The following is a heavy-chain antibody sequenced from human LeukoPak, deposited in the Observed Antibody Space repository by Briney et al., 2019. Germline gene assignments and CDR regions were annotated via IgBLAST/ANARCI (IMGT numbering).Heavy chain of an antibody. J-gene: IGHJ4*02. V-gene: IGHV4-34*01. CDR3: ARLYSGSYIY. CDR1: GGSFSGYY. CDR2: INHSGST. Sequence: SETLSLICAVYGGSFSGYYWSWIRQPPGKGLEWTGEINHSGSTNYNPSLKSRVTISVDTSKNQFSLKLSSVTAADTAVYYCARLYSGSYIYWGQGTLVTVSS. D-gene: IGHD1-26*01.